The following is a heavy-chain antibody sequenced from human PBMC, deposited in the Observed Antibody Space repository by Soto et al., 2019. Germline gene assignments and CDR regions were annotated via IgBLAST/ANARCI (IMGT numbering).Heavy chain of an antibody. CDR1: GGTFSSYA. J-gene: IGHJ4*02. V-gene: IGHV1-69*12. CDR3: ARGKSEVGARTSAFDY. D-gene: IGHD1-26*01. Sequence: QVQLVQSGAEVKKPGSSVKVSCKASGGTFSSYAISWVRQAPGQGLEWMEGIIPIFGTANYAQKFQGRVTITADESTSTAYMELSSLRSEDTAVYYCARGKSEVGARTSAFDYWGQGTLVTVSS. CDR2: IIPIFGTA.